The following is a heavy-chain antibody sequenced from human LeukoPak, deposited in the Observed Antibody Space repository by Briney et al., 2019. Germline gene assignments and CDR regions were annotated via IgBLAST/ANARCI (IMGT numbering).Heavy chain of an antibody. J-gene: IGHJ4*02. V-gene: IGHV4-59*01. CDR1: GGSISSYY. CDR2: IYYSGST. Sequence: SETLSLTCTVSGGSISSYYWSWIRQPPWKGVEWIGYIYYSGSTNYNPSLKSRVTISVDTSKNQFSLKLSSVTAADTAVYYCARKITMVRGVLGPHFDYWGQGTLVTVSS. CDR3: ARKITMVRGVLGPHFDY. D-gene: IGHD3-10*01.